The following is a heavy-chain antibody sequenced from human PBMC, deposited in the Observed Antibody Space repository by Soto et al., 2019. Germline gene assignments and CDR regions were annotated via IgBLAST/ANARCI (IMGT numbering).Heavy chain of an antibody. CDR3: VRDGTKTLRDWFDP. CDR1: GASISGFY. J-gene: IGHJ5*02. Sequence: SETLSLTCTVSGASISGFYWSWIRKSAGKGLEWIGRIYATGTTDYNPSLKSRVMMSVDTSKRQFSLKLRSVTAADAAVYYCVRDGTKTLRDWFDPWGQGISVTVSS. D-gene: IGHD1-1*01. V-gene: IGHV4-4*07. CDR2: IYATGTT.